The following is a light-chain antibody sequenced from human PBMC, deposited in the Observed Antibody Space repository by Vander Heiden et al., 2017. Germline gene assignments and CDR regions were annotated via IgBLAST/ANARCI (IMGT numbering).Light chain of an antibody. Sequence: DIVLTQSPATLSLSPGERATLSCRASRSINNYLAWYQQKPGQAPRLLIYDASNRATGIPARFSGSGSGTDFSLTISSLEPEDFAVYYCQQRYNWPPVTFGPGTKVDIK. CDR1: RSINNY. CDR2: DAS. J-gene: IGKJ3*01. V-gene: IGKV3-11*01. CDR3: QQRYNWPPVT.